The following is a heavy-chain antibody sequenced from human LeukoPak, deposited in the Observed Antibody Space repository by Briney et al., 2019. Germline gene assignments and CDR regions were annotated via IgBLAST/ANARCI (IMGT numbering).Heavy chain of an antibody. CDR1: GYTFTSYY. J-gene: IGHJ4*02. V-gene: IGHV1-46*01. Sequence: ASVKVSCEASGYTFTSYYMHWVRQPPGQGLEWMGIINPSGGSTSYAQKLQGRVTMTTDTSTSTAYMELRSLRSDDTAVYYCARDPNYYGSGSYYNSFDYWGQGTLVTVSS. CDR2: INPSGGST. D-gene: IGHD3-10*01. CDR3: ARDPNYYGSGSYYNSFDY.